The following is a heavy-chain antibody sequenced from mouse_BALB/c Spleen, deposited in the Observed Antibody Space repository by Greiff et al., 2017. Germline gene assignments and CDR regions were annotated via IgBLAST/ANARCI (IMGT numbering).Heavy chain of an antibody. J-gene: IGHJ2*01. CDR2: ISSGGSYT. CDR3: ARFYYGYDGSYFDY. CDR1: GFTFSSYG. V-gene: IGHV5-6*02. Sequence: DVKLVESGGDLVKPGGSLKLSCAASGFTFSSYGMSWVRQTPDKRLEWVATISSGGSYTYYPDSVKGRFTISRDNAKNTLYLQMSSLKSEDTAMYYCARFYYGYDGSYFDYWGQGTTLTVSS. D-gene: IGHD2-2*01.